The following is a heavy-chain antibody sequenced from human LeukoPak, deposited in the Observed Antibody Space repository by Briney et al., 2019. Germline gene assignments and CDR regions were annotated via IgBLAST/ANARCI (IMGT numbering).Heavy chain of an antibody. CDR1: GVAFSNAW. CDR2: IKSKIDGGTT. D-gene: IGHD1-1*01. J-gene: IGHJ4*02. CDR3: TTVQRGGGSFDY. Sequence: GGSLRLSCAASGVAFSNAWMTWVRQAPGRGLEWVGRIKSKIDGGTTDYAAPVKGRFTISRDDSKNTLYLQMNSLKPEDTAVYYCTTVQRGGGSFDYWGQGTLVTVSS. V-gene: IGHV3-15*01.